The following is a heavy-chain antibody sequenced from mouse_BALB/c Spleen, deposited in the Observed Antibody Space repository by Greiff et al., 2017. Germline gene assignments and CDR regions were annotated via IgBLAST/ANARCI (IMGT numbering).Heavy chain of an antibody. CDR3: ATIYYDYDWYFDV. V-gene: IGHV1-84*02. J-gene: IGHJ1*01. D-gene: IGHD2-4*01. CDR1: GYTFTDYY. Sequence: VQGVESGPELVKPGASVKISCKASGYTFTDYYINWVKQKPGQGLEWIGWIYPGSGNTKYNEKFKGKATLTVDTSSSTAYMQLSSLTSEDTAVYFCATIYYDYDWYFDVWGAGTTVTVSS. CDR2: IYPGSGNT.